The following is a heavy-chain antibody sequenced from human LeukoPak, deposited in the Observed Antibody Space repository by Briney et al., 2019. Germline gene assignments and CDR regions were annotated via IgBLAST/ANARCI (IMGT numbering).Heavy chain of an antibody. D-gene: IGHD6-19*01. J-gene: IGHJ3*02. Sequence: GGSLRLSCAASGFTVSSTYMSWVRQAPGKGLEWVSAISGSGGSTYYADSVKGRFTISRDNSKNTLYLQMNSLRAEDTAVYYCAKDAYSSGWYAFDIWGQGTMVTVSS. V-gene: IGHV3-23*01. CDR3: AKDAYSSGWYAFDI. CDR1: GFTVSSTY. CDR2: ISGSGGST.